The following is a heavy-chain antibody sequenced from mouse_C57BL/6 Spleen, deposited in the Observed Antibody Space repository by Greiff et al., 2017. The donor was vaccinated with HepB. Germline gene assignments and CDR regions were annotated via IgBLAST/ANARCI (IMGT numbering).Heavy chain of an antibody. CDR2: IDPSDSNT. CDR1: GYTFTSYW. D-gene: IGHD1-1*01. J-gene: IGHJ2*01. Sequence: QVQLQQPGAELVKPGASVKLSCKASGYTFTSYWMQWVKQRPGQGLEWIGEIDPSDSNTNYNQKFKGKATLTVDTSSSTAYMQLSSLTSEDSAVYYCARELRPRYDCWGQGTTLTVAS. V-gene: IGHV1-50*01. CDR3: ARELRPRYDC.